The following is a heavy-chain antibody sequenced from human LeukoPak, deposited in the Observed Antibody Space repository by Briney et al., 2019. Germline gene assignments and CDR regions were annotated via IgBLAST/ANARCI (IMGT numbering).Heavy chain of an antibody. J-gene: IGHJ4*02. CDR3: ARFYIPYSSSWYPVFDY. CDR2: IYPGDSDT. V-gene: IGHV5-51*01. D-gene: IGHD6-13*01. Sequence: PGESLKISCKGSGYSFTSYWIGWVRQMPGKGPEWMGIIYPGDSDTRYSPSFQGQVTISADKSISTAYLQWSSLKASDTAMYYCARFYIPYSSSWYPVFDYWGQGTLVTVSS. CDR1: GYSFTSYW.